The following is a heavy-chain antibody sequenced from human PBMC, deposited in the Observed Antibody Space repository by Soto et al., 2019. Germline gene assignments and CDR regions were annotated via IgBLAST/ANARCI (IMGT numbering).Heavy chain of an antibody. CDR1: GGTFSTYA. V-gene: IGHV1-69*01. CDR2: VIPIFGTP. Sequence: QVRLVQSGAEVKKPGSSVKVSCTAPGGTFSTYAISWVRQAPGQGLEWMGGVIPIFGTPKYAQKFQGRVTITADESTSTGYMELRSLRSEDTAVYYCARSQGGSSSLDIYYYYYYGMDVWGQGTTVTVSS. D-gene: IGHD2-15*01. J-gene: IGHJ6*02. CDR3: ARSQGGSSSLDIYYYYYYGMDV.